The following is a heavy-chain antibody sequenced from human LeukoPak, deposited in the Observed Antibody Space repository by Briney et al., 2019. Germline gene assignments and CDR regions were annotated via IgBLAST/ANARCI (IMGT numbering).Heavy chain of an antibody. CDR3: TRDALFGSGRTHLDF. J-gene: IGHJ4*02. CDR1: EFTFNRYW. V-gene: IGHV3-7*04. CDR2: IKHDGSEA. Sequence: GGSLRLSCAASEFTFNRYWMSWVRQAPGKGLEWVANIKHDGSEARYVDSVKGRFTISRDNAKNSLSLQMNSLNVDDTGVYFCTRDALFGSGRTHLDFWSQGTLVSVSP. D-gene: IGHD3-10*01.